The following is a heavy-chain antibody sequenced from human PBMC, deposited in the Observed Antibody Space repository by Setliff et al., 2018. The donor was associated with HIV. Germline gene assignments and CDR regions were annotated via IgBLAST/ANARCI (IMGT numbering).Heavy chain of an antibody. CDR3: ARRGGSGFYYWFDP. CDR2: ISASGRT. CDR1: GGSISSDGSY. V-gene: IGHV4-61*02. J-gene: IGHJ5*02. Sequence: SETLSLTCTVSGGSISSDGSYWGWIRQPAGEGLEWIGRISASGRTNYNPSLKSRVTISVDTSKDQFSLRLSSVTAADTAIYYCARRGGSGFYYWFDPWGQGTLVTVSS. D-gene: IGHD3-22*01.